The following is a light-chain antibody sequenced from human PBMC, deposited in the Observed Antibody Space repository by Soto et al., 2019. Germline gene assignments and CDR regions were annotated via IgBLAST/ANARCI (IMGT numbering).Light chain of an antibody. CDR1: SGHSNYV. J-gene: IGLJ3*02. CDR2: VNRDGSH. CDR3: QTWGPGIRV. V-gene: IGLV4-69*01. Sequence: QSVLTQAPSASASLGASVKLTCILDSGHSNYVIAWHQQHPAKGPRYLMKVNRDGSHNKGDGIPDRFSGSTSGAERYLTISSLRSEDEAVYYCQTWGPGIRVFGGGTKLTVL.